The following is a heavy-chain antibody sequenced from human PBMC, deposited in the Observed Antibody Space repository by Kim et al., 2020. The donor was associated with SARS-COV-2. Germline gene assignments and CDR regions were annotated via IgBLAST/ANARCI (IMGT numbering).Heavy chain of an antibody. CDR1: GFIFSDYD. CDR2: TTRGGDGS. J-gene: IGHJ4*02. D-gene: IGHD3-16*01. CDR3: VRSGRTHGAVH. V-gene: IGHV3-64D*06. Sequence: GGSLRLSCSASGFIFSDYDMHWVRRAPGRGLQYVSATTRGGDGSFYADSVKDRFTIFRDNSKNTLFLQMSGLRIEDTAIYYCVRSGRTHGAVHWGRGTLVSV.